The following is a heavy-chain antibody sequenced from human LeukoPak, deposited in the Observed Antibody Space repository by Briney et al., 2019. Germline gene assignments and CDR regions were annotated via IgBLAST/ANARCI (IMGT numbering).Heavy chain of an antibody. CDR2: IYYSGST. CDR1: GGSISSHY. D-gene: IGHD5-18*01. J-gene: IGHJ5*02. CDR3: ARKTGYSYGLAFDP. V-gene: IGHV4-59*11. Sequence: PSETLSLTCTVSGGSISSHYWSWIRQPPGKGLEWIGYIYYSGSTNYNPSLKSRVTISVDTSKNQFSLKLSSVTAADTAVHYCARKTGYSYGLAFDPWGQGTLVTVSS.